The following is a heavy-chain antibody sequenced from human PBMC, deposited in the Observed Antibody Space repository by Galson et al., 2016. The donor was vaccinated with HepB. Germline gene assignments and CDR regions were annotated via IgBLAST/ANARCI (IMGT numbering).Heavy chain of an antibody. CDR3: VKDRGTARTFYC. CDR1: GLTSGGYD. V-gene: IGHV3-23*01. J-gene: IGHJ4*02. Sequence: SLRLSCAASGLTSGGYDMGWVRQTPGKGPEWVSGISGSGVSTYYADSVKGRFVISRDNSKRTWYLQMNSLRAEDTAVYYCVKDRGTARTFYCCGQGTLVTVSS. CDR2: ISGSGVST. D-gene: IGHD6-6*01.